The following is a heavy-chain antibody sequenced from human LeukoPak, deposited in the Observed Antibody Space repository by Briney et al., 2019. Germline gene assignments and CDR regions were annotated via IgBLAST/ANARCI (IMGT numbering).Heavy chain of an antibody. CDR1: GFTFSSYA. D-gene: IGHD6-19*01. Sequence: GGSLRLSCAASGFTFSSYAMHWVRQAPGKGLEWVAVISYDGSNKYYADSVKGRFTISRDNSKNTLYLQMNSLRAEDTAVYYCARDLRYSSGWYWGQGTLVTVSS. V-gene: IGHV3-30-3*01. CDR3: ARDLRYSSGWY. CDR2: ISYDGSNK. J-gene: IGHJ4*02.